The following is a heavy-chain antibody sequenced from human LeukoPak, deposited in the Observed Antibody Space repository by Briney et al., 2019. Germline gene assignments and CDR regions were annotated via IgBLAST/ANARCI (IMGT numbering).Heavy chain of an antibody. Sequence: GASVKVSCKASGYTFTSYYMHWVRQAPGQGLEWMGIINPSGGSTSYAQKVQGRVTMTRDMSTSTVYMELSSLRSEDTAVYYCARDFVHYYDSSGFKALVAFYIWGQGTMVTVSS. J-gene: IGHJ3*02. CDR3: ARDFVHYYDSSGFKALVAFYI. CDR1: GYTFTSYY. CDR2: INPSGGST. V-gene: IGHV1-46*01. D-gene: IGHD3-22*01.